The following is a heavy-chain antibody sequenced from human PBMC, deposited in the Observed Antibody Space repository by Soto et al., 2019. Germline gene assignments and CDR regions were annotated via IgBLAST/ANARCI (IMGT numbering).Heavy chain of an antibody. CDR2: IIPIFGTA. V-gene: IGHV1-69*12. Sequence: QVQLVQSGAEVKKPGSSVKVSCKASGGTFSSYAISWVRQAPGQGLEWLGGIIPIFGTANYAEKFQGRVTITADESTSTAYTELSSLRSEDTAVYYCARNPDTNYYYGMDVWGQGTTVTVSS. CDR3: ARNPDTNYYYGMDV. CDR1: GGTFSSYA. J-gene: IGHJ6*02.